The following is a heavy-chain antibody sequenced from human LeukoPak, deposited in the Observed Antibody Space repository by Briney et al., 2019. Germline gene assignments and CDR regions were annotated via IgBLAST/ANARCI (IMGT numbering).Heavy chain of an antibody. CDR3: ARGSYYYDSSGPRDY. CDR1: GFTFSSYG. Sequence: GGSLRLSCAASGFTFSSYGMHWVRQAPGKGLEWVAVIWYDGSNKYYADSVKGRFTISRDNSKNTLYLQMNSLRAEDTAVYYCARGSYYYDSSGPRDYWGQGTLVTVSS. D-gene: IGHD3-22*01. J-gene: IGHJ4*02. V-gene: IGHV3-33*01. CDR2: IWYDGSNK.